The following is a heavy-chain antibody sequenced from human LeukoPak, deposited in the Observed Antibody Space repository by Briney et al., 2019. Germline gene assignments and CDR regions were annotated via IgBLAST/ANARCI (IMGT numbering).Heavy chain of an antibody. D-gene: IGHD2-21*02. CDR3: ARGALRLWVVTAIFDY. Sequence: SETLSLTCAVSGASISGSGYYLGWIRQPPGKGLEWIGNIYYTGSTYYNASLQSRVTISIDMSKNQFSLKLSSVTAADTAVYYCARGALRLWVVTAIFDYGGQGTLVTVSS. CDR1: GASISGSGYY. CDR2: IYYTGST. J-gene: IGHJ4*02. V-gene: IGHV4-39*07.